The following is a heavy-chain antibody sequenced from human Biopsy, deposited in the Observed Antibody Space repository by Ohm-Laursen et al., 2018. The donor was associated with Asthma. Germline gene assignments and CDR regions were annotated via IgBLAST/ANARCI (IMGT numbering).Heavy chain of an antibody. J-gene: IGHJ4*02. Sequence: SLRLSCTAFGFTFSSYGMDWVRQAPGKGLEWVALMSYDGSIKDYADSVKGRFTISRGNSMNTLYLHMNSLRVEDTAVYYCARGLDYSGRSGFDYWGQGTLVTVSS. V-gene: IGHV3-33*05. CDR2: MSYDGSIK. CDR1: GFTFSSYG. D-gene: IGHD3-10*01. CDR3: ARGLDYSGRSGFDY.